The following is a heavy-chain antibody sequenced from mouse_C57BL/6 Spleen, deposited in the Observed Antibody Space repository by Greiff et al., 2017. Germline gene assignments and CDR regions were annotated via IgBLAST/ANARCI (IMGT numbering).Heavy chain of an antibody. V-gene: IGHV5-17*01. D-gene: IGHD1-1*02. CDR2: ISSGSSTI. CDR1: GFTFSDYG. J-gene: IGHJ2*01. CDR3: AKNYYGGPDSDYFDY. Sequence: EVQVVESGGGLVKPGGSLKLSCAASGFTFSDYGMHWVRQAPEQGLEWVAYISSGSSTIYYADTVKGRSTLTRDNAYNTLFLKMTSLRSEDTAMYYCAKNYYGGPDSDYFDYWGQGTTLTVSS.